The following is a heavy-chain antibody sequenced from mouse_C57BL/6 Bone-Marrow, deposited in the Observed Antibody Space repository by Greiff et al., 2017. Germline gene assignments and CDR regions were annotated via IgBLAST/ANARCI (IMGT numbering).Heavy chain of an antibody. D-gene: IGHD1-1*01. J-gene: IGHJ2*01. CDR3: ARSGSDTTIVAPYYFDY. CDR2: IDPSDSYT. V-gene: IGHV1-69*01. Sequence: QVQLQQPGAELVMPGASVKLSCKASGYTFTSYWMHWVKQRPGQGLEWIGEIDPSDSYTNYTQKFKGKSTLTVDKSSSTAYMQLSSLTSEDSAVYYCARSGSDTTIVAPYYFDYWGQGTTLTVSS. CDR1: GYTFTSYW.